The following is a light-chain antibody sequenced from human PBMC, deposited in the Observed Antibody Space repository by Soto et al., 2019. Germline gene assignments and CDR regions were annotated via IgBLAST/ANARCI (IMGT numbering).Light chain of an antibody. J-gene: IGLJ2*01. CDR1: SSDVGGYNY. CDR2: EVS. Sequence: QSVMTQPPSVSAAPGQKVTISCTGTSSDVGGYNYVSWYQQHPGKAPKLMIYEVSNRPSGVSNRFSGSKSGNTASLTISGLQAEDEADYYCISYTSSSTPWVFGGGTKLTVL. CDR3: ISYTSSSTPWV. V-gene: IGLV2-14*01.